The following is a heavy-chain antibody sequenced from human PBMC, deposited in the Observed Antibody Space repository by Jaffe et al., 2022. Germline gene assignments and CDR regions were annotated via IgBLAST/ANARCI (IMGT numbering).Heavy chain of an antibody. J-gene: IGHJ4*02. CDR2: IRSKAYGGTT. Sequence: EVQLVESGGGLVQPGRSLRLSCTASGFTFGDYAMSWVRQAPGKGLEWVGFIRSKAYGGTTEYAASVKGRFTISRDDSKSIAYLQMNSLKTEDTAVYYCTRATDLCFDYWGQGTLVTVSS. CDR1: GFTFGDYA. CDR3: TRATDLCFDY. D-gene: IGHD2-2*01. V-gene: IGHV3-49*04.